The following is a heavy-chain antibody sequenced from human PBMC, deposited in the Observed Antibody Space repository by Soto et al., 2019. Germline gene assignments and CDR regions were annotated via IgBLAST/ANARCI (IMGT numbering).Heavy chain of an antibody. Sequence: QVQLQESGPGLVKPSETLSLTCTVSGGSISSYYWSWIRQPPGKGLEWIGYIYYSGSTNYNPSLKSRVTISVDTSKNQFSLKLSSVTAADTAVYYCARGHYYGSGSSALFDPWGQGTLVTVSS. CDR3: ARGHYYGSGSSALFDP. CDR2: IYYSGST. V-gene: IGHV4-59*01. D-gene: IGHD3-10*01. J-gene: IGHJ5*02. CDR1: GGSISSYY.